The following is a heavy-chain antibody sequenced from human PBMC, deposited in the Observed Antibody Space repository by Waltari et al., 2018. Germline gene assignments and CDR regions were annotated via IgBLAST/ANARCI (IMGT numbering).Heavy chain of an antibody. Sequence: QITLKESGPTLVKPTETLTLTCTVSGFALRSNGAGVGWIRQPPGKALECLALIFWNDDKRYTPSLRNRLTITKDASKDQVVRTTTDMDPMDTATYHCAHTVHDDSLAYYYEGPPFDYWGQGTLVTVSS. V-gene: IGHV2-5*01. J-gene: IGHJ4*02. CDR2: IFWNDDK. CDR3: AHTVHDDSLAYYYEGPPFDY. D-gene: IGHD3-22*01. CDR1: GFALRSNGAG.